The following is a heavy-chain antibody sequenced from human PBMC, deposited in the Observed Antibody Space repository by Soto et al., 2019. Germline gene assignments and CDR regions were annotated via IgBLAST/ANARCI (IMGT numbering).Heavy chain of an antibody. D-gene: IGHD4-4*01. CDR3: TTDLYSNYASWDPVDY. CDR1: GFTFSNAW. V-gene: IGHV3-15*01. CDR2: IKSKTDGGTT. J-gene: IGHJ4*02. Sequence: GGSLRLSCAASGFTFSNAWVSWVRQAPGKGLEWVGRIKSKTDGGTTDYAAPVKGRFTISRDDSKNTLYLQMNSLKTEDTAVYYCTTDLYSNYASWDPVDYWGQGTLVTVSS.